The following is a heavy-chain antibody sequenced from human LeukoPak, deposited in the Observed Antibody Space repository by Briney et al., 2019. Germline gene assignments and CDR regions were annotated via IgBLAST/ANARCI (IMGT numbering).Heavy chain of an antibody. J-gene: IGHJ6*02. V-gene: IGHV4-34*01. CDR3: TRVGLGYYYYYGMDV. D-gene: IGHD3-10*01. CDR2: INHSGST. CDR1: GGSFSGYY. Sequence: SETLSLTCAVYGGSFSGYYWSWIRQPPGKGLEWIGEINHSGSTNYNPSLKSRVTISVDTSKNQFSLKLSSVTAADTAVYYCTRVGLGYYYYYGMDVWSQGTTVTASS.